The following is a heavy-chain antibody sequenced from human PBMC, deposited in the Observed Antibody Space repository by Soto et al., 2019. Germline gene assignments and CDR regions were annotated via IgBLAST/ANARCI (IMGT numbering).Heavy chain of an antibody. D-gene: IGHD3-9*01. CDR2: IVVGSGNT. J-gene: IGHJ4*02. CDR3: AAFSATYYDVLEPFDY. CDR1: GFTFSSSA. Sequence: SVKVSCKASGFTFSSSAMQWVRQARGQRLEWIGWIVVGSGNTNYAQKFQERVTITRDIFTNTAYMELSSLTSGDTAVYYCAAFSATYYDVLEPFDYWGQGTLVTVSS. V-gene: IGHV1-58*02.